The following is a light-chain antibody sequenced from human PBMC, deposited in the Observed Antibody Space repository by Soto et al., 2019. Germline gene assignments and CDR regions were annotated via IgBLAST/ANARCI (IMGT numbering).Light chain of an antibody. CDR3: QQSYKMPS. CDR1: RNVSIY. CDR2: ATS. V-gene: IGKV1-39*01. Sequence: EITLTQSPSSLAASVGDRLTLTCRASRNVSIYLNWYQHKPGKGPTLLIHATSNLQIGVPSRFSGSGSGTEFILTISSLEPEDFGTYYCQQSYKMPSFGQGTRLVIK. J-gene: IGKJ5*01.